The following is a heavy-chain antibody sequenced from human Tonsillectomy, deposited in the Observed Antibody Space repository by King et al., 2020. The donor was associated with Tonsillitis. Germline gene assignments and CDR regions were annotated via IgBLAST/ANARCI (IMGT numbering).Heavy chain of an antibody. D-gene: IGHD3-10*01. CDR3: AKIGTAYGAFDI. V-gene: IGHV1-2*02. Sequence: VQLVESGAEVKKPGASVKVSCKASGYTFTGYHMHWVRQARGQGLEWMGWISPDSGGTNCAQMFQGRVTMTRDTSSTTAYMELSGLRSDDTAVYYCAKIGTAYGAFDIWGQGTMVTVSS. CDR1: GYTFTGYH. J-gene: IGHJ3*02. CDR2: ISPDSGGT.